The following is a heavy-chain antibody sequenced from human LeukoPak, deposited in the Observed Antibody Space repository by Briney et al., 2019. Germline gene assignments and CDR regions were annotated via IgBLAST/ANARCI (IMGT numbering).Heavy chain of an antibody. D-gene: IGHD3-22*01. CDR3: ARDARDSSAYRRY. J-gene: IGHJ4*02. Sequence: ASVTVSCKASGYTFTNYGVTWVRQAPGQGLEWMGWISAYNGNTNYAQKLQGRVTMTTDTSTSTAYMELRSLISDDTAVYCCARDARDSSAYRRYWGQGTLVTVSS. V-gene: IGHV1-18*01. CDR2: ISAYNGNT. CDR1: GYTFTNYG.